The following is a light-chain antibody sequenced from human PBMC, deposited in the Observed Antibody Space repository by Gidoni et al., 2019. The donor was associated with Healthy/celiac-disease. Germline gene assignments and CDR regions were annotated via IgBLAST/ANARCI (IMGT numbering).Light chain of an antibody. J-gene: IGLJ2*01. Sequence: QSALPQPPSASGSPGQSVTLSCTGTSSDVGGYNYVSWYQQHPGKAPKLMIYEVSKRPSGVPDRFSGSKSGNTASLTVSGLQAEDEADYYCSSYAGRVVFGGGTKLTVL. CDR2: EVS. CDR1: SSDVGGYNY. CDR3: SSYAGRVV. V-gene: IGLV2-8*01.